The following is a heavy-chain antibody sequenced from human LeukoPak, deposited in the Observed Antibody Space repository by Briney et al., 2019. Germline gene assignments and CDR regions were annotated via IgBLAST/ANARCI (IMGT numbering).Heavy chain of an antibody. J-gene: IGHJ6*03. V-gene: IGHV1-69*06. CDR1: GGTFRSYA. CDR2: IIPIFGTA. Sequence: GASVKVSCKASGGTFRSYAISWVRQAPGQGLEWMGGIIPIFGTANYAQKFQGRVTITADKSTSTAYMELSSLRSEDTAVYYCASAPYSNDYYYYYYMDVWGKGTTVTVSS. CDR3: ASAPYSNDYYYYYYMDV. D-gene: IGHD4-11*01.